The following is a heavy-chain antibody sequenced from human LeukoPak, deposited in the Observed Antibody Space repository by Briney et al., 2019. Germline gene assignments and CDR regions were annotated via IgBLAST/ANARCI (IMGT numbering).Heavy chain of an antibody. CDR1: GYSVSSGYF. CDR2: MYHTGTT. V-gene: IGHV4-38-2*02. Sequence: PSETLSLTCTVSGYSVSSGYFWGWIRQPPGKRLEWIGNMYHTGTTYYNPSLKSRVTISVDTSKNQFSLKVNFVTAADTAVYYCASYVSAMGYFDYWGQGTLVTVSS. D-gene: IGHD3-10*01. CDR3: ASYVSAMGYFDY. J-gene: IGHJ4*02.